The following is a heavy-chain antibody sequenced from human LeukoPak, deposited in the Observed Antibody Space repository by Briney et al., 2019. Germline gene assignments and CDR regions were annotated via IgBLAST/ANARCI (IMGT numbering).Heavy chain of an antibody. CDR3: ATETRYCTSTSCSYYYGMDV. V-gene: IGHV3-11*06. CDR1: GFTFSGYY. CDR2: ISGSGSYT. Sequence: GGSLRLSCAASGFTFSGYYMTWIRQAPGKGLEWVSYISGSGSYTNYADSVKGRFTISRDNAKNSLFLQMNSLRAEDTAVYYCATETRYCTSTSCSYYYGMDVWGKGTTVTVSS. J-gene: IGHJ6*04. D-gene: IGHD2-2*01.